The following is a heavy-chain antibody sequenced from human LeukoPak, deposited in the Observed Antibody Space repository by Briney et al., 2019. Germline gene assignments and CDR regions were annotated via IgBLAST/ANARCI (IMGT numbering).Heavy chain of an antibody. V-gene: IGHV7-4-1*01. Sequence: ASVKVSCKASGYYFTDYAIHWVRQDPGQGLEWMGWIHTKTANPTYAQDFTGRVVFSLDTSVHTAFLQIDTLETGDTAFYYCARPDYDSLSYWGQGSLVTVSP. J-gene: IGHJ4*02. CDR3: ARPDYDSLSY. CDR1: GYYFTDYA. CDR2: IHTKTANP. D-gene: IGHD3-22*01.